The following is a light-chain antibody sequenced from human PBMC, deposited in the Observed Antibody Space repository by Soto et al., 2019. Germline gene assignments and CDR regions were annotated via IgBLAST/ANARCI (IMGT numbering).Light chain of an antibody. Sequence: IVLTQSPATLSVSPGDTATLSCRASQSISSHLAWYQHKPGQAPRVLIYDASTRATGIPTRLSGSGSGTDFTLTISSLAPEDFAVNYRQQLSNWPSITFGQGTRLEIE. J-gene: IGKJ5*01. V-gene: IGKV3-11*01. CDR3: QQLSNWPSIT. CDR1: QSISSH. CDR2: DAS.